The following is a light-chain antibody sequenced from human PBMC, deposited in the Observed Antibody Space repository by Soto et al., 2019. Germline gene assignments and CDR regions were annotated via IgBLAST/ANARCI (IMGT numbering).Light chain of an antibody. Sequence: QSALTQPPSASGSPGQSVAISCTGTSSDVGGYNYVSWYQQHPGKAPKLMIYEVNKRPSGVPDRFSGSKSGNTASLTVSGLQAEDEADYYCSSYTSSSHVVFGGGTKLTVL. CDR1: SSDVGGYNY. CDR3: SSYTSSSHVV. V-gene: IGLV2-8*01. J-gene: IGLJ2*01. CDR2: EVN.